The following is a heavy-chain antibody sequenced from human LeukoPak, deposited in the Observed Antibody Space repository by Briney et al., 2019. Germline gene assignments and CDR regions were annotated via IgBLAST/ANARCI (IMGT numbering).Heavy chain of an antibody. J-gene: IGHJ6*03. D-gene: IGHD6-19*01. CDR1: GFTFSSYW. CDR3: ARQVGSGWPDYYYYYMDV. V-gene: IGHV3-7*03. Sequence: PGGSLRLSCAASGFTFSSYWMSWVRQAPGKGLEWVANIKQDGSEKYYVDSVKGRFTISRDNAKNSLYLQMNSLKASDTAMYYCARQVGSGWPDYYYYYMDVWGKGTTVTISS. CDR2: IKQDGSEK.